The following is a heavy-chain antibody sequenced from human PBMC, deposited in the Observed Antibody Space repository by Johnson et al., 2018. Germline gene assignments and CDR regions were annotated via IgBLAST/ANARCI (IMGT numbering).Heavy chain of an antibody. CDR3: ARRSPLTISWGDAFDI. CDR1: GFTVSSNF. CDR2: IYIDGST. Sequence: VRLRESGGGLVQPGGSLRLSCGASGFTVSSNFMSWVRKAPGKGLEWVSVIYIDGSTYYADSVTGRFTVSRDTSKNTLYLQMKSPRPEDTAVYYCARRSPLTISWGDAFDIWGQGTMVTVSS. D-gene: IGHD1-14*01. J-gene: IGHJ3*02. V-gene: IGHV3-66*02.